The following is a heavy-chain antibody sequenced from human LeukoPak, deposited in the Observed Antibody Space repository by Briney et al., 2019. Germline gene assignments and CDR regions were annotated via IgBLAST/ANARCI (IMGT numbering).Heavy chain of an antibody. CDR2: IYDSGAT. V-gene: IGHV4-59*11. D-gene: IGHD6-6*01. J-gene: IGHJ5*01. CDR3: ATRPAGNTRAAIFDF. Sequence: SETLSLTCTVFGSMSNHFWSWIRQPPGKGLEWIGYIYDSGATDYNPSLKSRVTMSVDTSANQFSLKLSSVTTADTAVYYCATRPAGNTRAAIFDFWSRGTLVTVSS. CDR1: GSMSNHF.